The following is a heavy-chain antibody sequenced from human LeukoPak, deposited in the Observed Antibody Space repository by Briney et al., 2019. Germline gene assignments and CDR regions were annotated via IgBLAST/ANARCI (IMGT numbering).Heavy chain of an antibody. CDR3: ARIACSGGSCYSQRGAFDI. V-gene: IGHV4-4*07. J-gene: IGHJ3*02. Sequence: PSETLSLTCTVSGGSISSYYWSWIRQPAGKGLEWIGSIYYSGTTYYNPSLKSRVTISVDTSKNQFSLKLNSVTAADTAVYYCARIACSGGSCYSQRGAFDIWGQGTMVTVSS. D-gene: IGHD2-15*01. CDR2: IYYSGTT. CDR1: GGSISSYY.